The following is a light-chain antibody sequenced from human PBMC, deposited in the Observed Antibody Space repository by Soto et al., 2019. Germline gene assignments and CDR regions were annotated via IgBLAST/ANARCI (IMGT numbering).Light chain of an antibody. CDR3: CSYAGSYTLV. Sequence: QSALTQPRSVSGSPGQSVTISCTGTSSDVGGYNYVSWYQQHPGKATKLMIYDVSKRPSGVPDRFSGSKSGNTASLTISWLQAEDEADYYCCSYAGSYTLVFGGGTKLTVL. J-gene: IGLJ2*01. CDR1: SSDVGGYNY. V-gene: IGLV2-11*01. CDR2: DVS.